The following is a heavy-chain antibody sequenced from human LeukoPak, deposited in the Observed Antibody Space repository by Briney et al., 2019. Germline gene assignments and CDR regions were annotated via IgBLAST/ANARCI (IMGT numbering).Heavy chain of an antibody. CDR1: GFTFDDYA. V-gene: IGHV3-9*01. CDR2: ISWNSGSI. J-gene: IGHJ3*02. CDR3: AKANLRSPVVVITSGAFDI. Sequence: GGSLRLSCAASGFTFDDYAMHWVRHAPGKGLEWVSGISWNSGSIGYADSVKGRFTISRDNAKNSLYLQMNSRRAEDTALYYCAKANLRSPVVVITSGAFDIWGQGTMVTVSS. D-gene: IGHD3-22*01.